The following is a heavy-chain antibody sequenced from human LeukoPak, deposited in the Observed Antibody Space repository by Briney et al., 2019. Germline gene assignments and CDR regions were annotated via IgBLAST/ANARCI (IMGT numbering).Heavy chain of an antibody. V-gene: IGHV3-30*02. Sequence: GGSLRLSCAASGFTFSSYGMHWVRQAPGKGLEWVAFIRYDGSNKYYADSVKGRFTISRDNSKNTLYLQMNSLRAEDTAVYYCAKDPDYYDSSGYYGLGAFDTWGQGTMVTVSS. CDR2: IRYDGSNK. D-gene: IGHD3-22*01. CDR1: GFTFSSYG. CDR3: AKDPDYYDSSGYYGLGAFDT. J-gene: IGHJ3*02.